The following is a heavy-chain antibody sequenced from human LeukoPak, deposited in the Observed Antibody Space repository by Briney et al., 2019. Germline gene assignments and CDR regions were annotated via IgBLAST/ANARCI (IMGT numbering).Heavy chain of an antibody. D-gene: IGHD3-22*01. CDR3: ATRLPRRRYYYDTSGYQGIDY. CDR1: GGTFSSYA. CDR2: IIPIFGTA. Sequence: ASVKVSCKASGGTFSSYAISWVRQAPGQGLEWMGGIIPIFGTANYAQKFQGRVTITADKSTSTAYMELSSLRSEDTAVYYCATRLPRRRYYYDTSGYQGIDYWGQGTLVTVSS. J-gene: IGHJ4*02. V-gene: IGHV1-69*06.